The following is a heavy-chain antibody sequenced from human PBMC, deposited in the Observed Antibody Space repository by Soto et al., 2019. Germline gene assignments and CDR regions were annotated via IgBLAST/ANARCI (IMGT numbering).Heavy chain of an antibody. CDR1: GYTFTSYG. D-gene: IGHD3-9*01. Sequence: ASVKVSCKASGYTFTSYGISWVRQAPGQGLEWMGWISAYNGNTNYAQKLQGRVTMTTDTSTSTAYMELRSLRSDDTAVYYCARGRNDILTGYKNWFDPWGQGTLVTVSS. J-gene: IGHJ5*02. V-gene: IGHV1-18*01. CDR2: ISAYNGNT. CDR3: ARGRNDILTGYKNWFDP.